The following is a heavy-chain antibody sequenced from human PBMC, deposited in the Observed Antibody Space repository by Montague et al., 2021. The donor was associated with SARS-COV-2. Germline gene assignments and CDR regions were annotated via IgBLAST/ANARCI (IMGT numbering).Heavy chain of an antibody. CDR1: GGSISSYY. CDR3: ATAGWAVAGTYYYYGMAV. D-gene: IGHD6-19*01. J-gene: IGHJ6*02. CDR2: IYYSGST. V-gene: IGHV4-59*01. Sequence: SETLSLTCTVSGGSISSYYWSWIRQPPGKGLEWIGYIYYSGSTNYNPSLKSRVTRSVDTSKNQFSLKLSSVTAADTAVYYCATAGWAVAGTYYYYGMAVWGQGTTVTVSS.